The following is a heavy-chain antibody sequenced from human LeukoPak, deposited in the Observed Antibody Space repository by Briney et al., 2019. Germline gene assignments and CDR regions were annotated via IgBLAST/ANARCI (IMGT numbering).Heavy chain of an antibody. J-gene: IGHJ4*02. CDR2: ISSSGSYI. V-gene: IGHV3-21*01. D-gene: IGHD6-19*01. Sequence: GGSLRLSCAASGFTFSSYSMNWVRQAPGKGLEWVSSISSSGSYIYYADSVKGRFTISRDNAKNSLYLQMNSLRAEDTAVYYCASRYSSGYGRDYWGQGTLVTVSS. CDR1: GFTFSSYS. CDR3: ASRYSSGYGRDY.